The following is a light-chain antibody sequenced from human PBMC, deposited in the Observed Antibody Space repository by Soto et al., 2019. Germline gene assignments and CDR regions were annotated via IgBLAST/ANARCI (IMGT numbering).Light chain of an antibody. CDR3: QQRSNWPRALT. CDR2: GAS. CDR1: QSVSSSY. V-gene: IGKV3D-20*02. Sequence: EIVLTQSPGTLSLSPGERATLSCRASQSVSSSYLAWYQQKPGQAPRLLIYGASSRATGIPDRFSGSGSGTDFTLTISSLEPEDFAVYYCQQRSNWPRALTFGGGTKVEIK. J-gene: IGKJ4*01.